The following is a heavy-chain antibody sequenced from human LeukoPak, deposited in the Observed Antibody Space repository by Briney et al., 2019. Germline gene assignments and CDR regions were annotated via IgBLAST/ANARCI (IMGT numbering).Heavy chain of an antibody. CDR2: INPNSGGT. V-gene: IGHV1-2*02. J-gene: IGHJ5*02. CDR1: GYTFTSYY. Sequence: GASVKVSCKASGYTFTSYYMHWVRQAPGQGLEWMGWINPNSGGTNYAQKFQGRVTMTRDTSISTAYMELSRLRSDDTAVYYCARVVISGGNIVVVPAAIGDQNWFDPWGQGTLVTVSS. CDR3: ARVVISGGNIVVVPAAIGDQNWFDP. D-gene: IGHD2-2*01.